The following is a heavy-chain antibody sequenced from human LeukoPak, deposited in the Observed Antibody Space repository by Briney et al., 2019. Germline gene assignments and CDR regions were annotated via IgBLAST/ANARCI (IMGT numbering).Heavy chain of an antibody. D-gene: IGHD3-22*01. CDR1: LYTFTDYY. Sequence: ASVKVSCKASLYTFTDYYIHWVRQAPGQGLEWMGWINPNSGGTNSAQKFQDRVTMTRDTSISTAYMELSRLRSDDTAVYYCARDSSGADYWGQGTLVTVSS. CDR3: ARDSSGADY. J-gene: IGHJ4*02. V-gene: IGHV1-2*02. CDR2: INPNSGGT.